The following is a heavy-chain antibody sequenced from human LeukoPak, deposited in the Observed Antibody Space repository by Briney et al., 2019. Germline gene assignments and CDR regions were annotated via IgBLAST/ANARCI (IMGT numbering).Heavy chain of an antibody. D-gene: IGHD6-19*01. CDR1: GLTLNNYA. J-gene: IGHJ6*03. CDR3: ARVAVAGWAYYYFYMDV. CDR2: ISDDGTNT. V-gene: IGHV3-30*04. Sequence: PGGSLRLSCVASGLTLNNYAMHWVRQAPGKGLEGVAVISDDGTNTFYGDSVKGRFTISRDTSKNTLFLQMDSLTGDDTATYYCARVAVAGWAYYYFYMDVWGNGTTVIVSS.